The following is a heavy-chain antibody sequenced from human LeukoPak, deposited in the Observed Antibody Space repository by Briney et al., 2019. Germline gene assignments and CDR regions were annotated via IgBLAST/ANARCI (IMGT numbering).Heavy chain of an antibody. J-gene: IGHJ5*02. V-gene: IGHV4-31*03. CDR3: ARDADYDILTGSGFGSVGFDP. CDR2: IYYSGST. D-gene: IGHD3-9*01. CDR1: GGSISSGGYY. Sequence: PSETLSLTCTVSGGSISSGGYYWSWIRQHPGKGLEWIGYIYYSGSTYYNPSLKSRVTISVDTSKNQFSLKLSSVTAADTAVYYCARDADYDILTGSGFGSVGFDPWGQGTLVTVSS.